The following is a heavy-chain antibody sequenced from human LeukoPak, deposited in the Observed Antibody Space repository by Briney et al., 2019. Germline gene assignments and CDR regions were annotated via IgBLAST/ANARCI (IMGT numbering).Heavy chain of an antibody. Sequence: GGSLRLSCAASGFTFSDYWMHWVRQAPGKGLVWVSLIYSDGSSTIYADSVKGRFTISRDNAQNTLYLQMSSLRAEDTAVYYCTRDRRYGGMDVWGQGTTVTVSS. CDR2: IYSDGSST. CDR3: TRDRRYGGMDV. J-gene: IGHJ6*02. V-gene: IGHV3-74*01. CDR1: GFTFSDYW. D-gene: IGHD1-1*01.